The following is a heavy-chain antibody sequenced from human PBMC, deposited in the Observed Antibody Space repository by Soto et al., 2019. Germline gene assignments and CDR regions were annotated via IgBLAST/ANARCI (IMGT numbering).Heavy chain of an antibody. CDR1: GFTFSDYW. CDR3: VRDPYALDY. D-gene: IGHD4-17*01. J-gene: IGHJ4*02. V-gene: IGHV3-7*01. Sequence: GGSLRLSCAVSGFTFSDYWMSWVRQVPGKGLEWVANIKQDGNEKYYVDSVKGRFTISRDNAKNSLYLQMNSLRAEDTAVYYCVRDPYALDYWGQGVLVTVSS. CDR2: IKQDGNEK.